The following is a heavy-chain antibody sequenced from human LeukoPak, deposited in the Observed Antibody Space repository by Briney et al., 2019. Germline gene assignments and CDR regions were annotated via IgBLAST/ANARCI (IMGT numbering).Heavy chain of an antibody. CDR3: ARGGRDGPYYFDY. CDR2: IIPIFGTA. CDR1: RGTFSSYA. J-gene: IGHJ4*02. D-gene: IGHD5-24*01. V-gene: IGHV1-69*05. Sequence: ASVKVSCKASRGTFSSYAISWLRQAPGQGLEWMGGIIPIFGTANYAQKFQGRVTITTDESTSTAYMELSSLRSEDTAVYYCARGGRDGPYYFDYWGQGTLVTVSS.